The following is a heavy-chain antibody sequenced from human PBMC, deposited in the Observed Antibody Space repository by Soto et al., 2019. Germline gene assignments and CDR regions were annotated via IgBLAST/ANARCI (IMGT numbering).Heavy chain of an antibody. CDR1: GGSISRYY. V-gene: IGHV4-59*08. CDR2: IYYSGST. J-gene: IGHJ3*02. Sequence: QVQLQESGPGLVKPSETLSLTCTVSGGSISRYYWSWIRQPPGKGLEWIGNIYYSGSTNYNPSLKSRLTISVDTSKNQSSLKLTSVTAADTAVYYCATALEVARAFDIWGQGTMVTVSS. D-gene: IGHD6-19*01. CDR3: ATALEVARAFDI.